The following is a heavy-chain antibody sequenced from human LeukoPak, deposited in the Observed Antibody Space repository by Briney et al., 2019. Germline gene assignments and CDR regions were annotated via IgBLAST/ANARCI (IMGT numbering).Heavy chain of an antibody. D-gene: IGHD1-26*01. J-gene: IGHJ3*02. V-gene: IGHV4-38-2*02. CDR3: ARDETGIVGAKDAFDI. Sequence: RPSETLSLTCTVSGYSISSGYYWGWIRQPPGKGLEWIGSIYHSGSTYYNPSLKSRVTISVDTSKNQFSLKLSSVTAADTAVYYCARDETGIVGAKDAFDIWGQGTMVTVSS. CDR1: GYSISSGYY. CDR2: IYHSGST.